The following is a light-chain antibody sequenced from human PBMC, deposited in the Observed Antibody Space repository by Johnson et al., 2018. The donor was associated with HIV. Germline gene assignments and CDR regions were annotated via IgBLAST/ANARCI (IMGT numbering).Light chain of an antibody. Sequence: QPVLTQPPSVSAAPGQKVTISCSGSSSNIGNNFVSWYQQLPGTAPKLLIYANNKRPSGIADRFSGSKSGTSATLGITGLQTGDEADYYCGTWGGVFGTGTKVTVL. V-gene: IGLV1-51*02. CDR3: GTWGGV. CDR2: ANN. J-gene: IGLJ1*01. CDR1: SSNIGNNF.